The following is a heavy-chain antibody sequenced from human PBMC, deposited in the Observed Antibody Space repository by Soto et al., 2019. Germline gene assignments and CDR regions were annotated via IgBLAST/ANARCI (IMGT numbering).Heavy chain of an antibody. D-gene: IGHD2-8*01. V-gene: IGHV4-30-2*01. J-gene: IGHJ4*02. CDR3: ARWWMYAPRFDY. Sequence: PSETLSLTCAVSGGSISSGGYSWSWIRQPPGKGLEWIGYIYHSGSTYYNPSLKSRVTISVDRSKNQFSLKLSSVTAADTAVYYRARWWMYAPRFDYWGQGTLVTVSS. CDR1: GGSISSGGYS. CDR2: IYHSGST.